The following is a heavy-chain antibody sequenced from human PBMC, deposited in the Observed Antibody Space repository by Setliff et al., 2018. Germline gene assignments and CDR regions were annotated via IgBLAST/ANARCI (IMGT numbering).Heavy chain of an antibody. J-gene: IGHJ3*02. V-gene: IGHV1-3*01. CDR2: INAGNGNT. Sequence: ASVKVSCKASGYTFTSYAMHWVRQAPGQRLEWMGWINAGNGNTKYSQKFQGRVTITSDTSASTAYMELSSLRSEDTAVYYCARWATGTHRGAFDSWGQGTMVTVSS. D-gene: IGHD4-17*01. CDR1: GYTFTSYA. CDR3: ARWATGTHRGAFDS.